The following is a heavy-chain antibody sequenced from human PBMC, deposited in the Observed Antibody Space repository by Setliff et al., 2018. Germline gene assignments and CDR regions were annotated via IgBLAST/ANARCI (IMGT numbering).Heavy chain of an antibody. CDR2: ISAYNGNT. D-gene: IGHD5-18*01. J-gene: IGHJ3*02. CDR3: ARGGYSCGYDHGFDI. V-gene: IGHV1-18*01. CDR1: GYSFSDYG. Sequence: ASVKVSCKASGYSFSDYGISWVRQAPGQGLEWMGWISAYNGNTKYAQKLQGRVTMATDISTSTAYMELRSLRSDDTAVYYCARGGYSCGYDHGFDIWGQGTMVTVSS.